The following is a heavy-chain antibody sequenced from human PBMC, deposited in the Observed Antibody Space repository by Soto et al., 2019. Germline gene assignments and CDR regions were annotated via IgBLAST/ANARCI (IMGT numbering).Heavy chain of an antibody. D-gene: IGHD3-22*01. CDR3: ARMRRPEDSSAYTFDS. Sequence: PSETLSLTCTVSGGSISSYYWSWIRQPPGKGLEWIGYIYYSGSTNYNPSLKSRLTISVDTSKNQFSLKLSSVTAADTAVFYCARMRRPEDSSAYTFDSWGQGTLVTVSS. CDR1: GGSISSYY. V-gene: IGHV4-59*08. J-gene: IGHJ4*02. CDR2: IYYSGST.